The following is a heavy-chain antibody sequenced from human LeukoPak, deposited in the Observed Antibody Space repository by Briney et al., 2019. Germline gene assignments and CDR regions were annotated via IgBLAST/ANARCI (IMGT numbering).Heavy chain of an antibody. CDR3: ARERYSSGWYREYYFDY. D-gene: IGHD6-19*01. J-gene: IGHJ4*02. CDR1: GYTFTGYY. V-gene: IGHV1-2*02. CDR2: INPNSGGT. Sequence: ASVKVSCKASGYTFTGYYMHWVRQAPGQGLEWMGWINPNSGGTNYAQKFQGRVTMTRDTSISTAYMELSRLRSDDTAVYYCARERYSSGWYREYYFDYWGQGTLVTVSS.